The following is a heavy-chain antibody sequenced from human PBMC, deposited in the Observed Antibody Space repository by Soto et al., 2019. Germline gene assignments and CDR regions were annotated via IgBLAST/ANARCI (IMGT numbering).Heavy chain of an antibody. D-gene: IGHD6-13*01. J-gene: IGHJ4*02. V-gene: IGHV1-18*01. Sequence: GASVKVSCKASGYTFITYGISWVRQAPGQGLEWMGWISSYNGNTNYAQKLQGRVTMTTDTSTTTAYMELRSLRSDDTAVYYCARVGSSRGLDYWGQGTLVTVSS. CDR1: GYTFITYG. CDR3: ARVGSSRGLDY. CDR2: ISSYNGNT.